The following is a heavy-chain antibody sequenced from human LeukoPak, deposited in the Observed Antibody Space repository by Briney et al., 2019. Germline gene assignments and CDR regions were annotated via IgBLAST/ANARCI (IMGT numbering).Heavy chain of an antibody. CDR2: IYYSGST. J-gene: IGHJ4*02. V-gene: IGHV4-59*01. Sequence: PAETLSLTCTVSGGSISSYYWSWIRQPPGKRLEWIGHIYYSGSTNYNPSLKSRVTISVDTSKNQFSLKLSSVTAADTAVYYCASRSSIWSGYQDTLYYFDSWGQGTLVTVSS. D-gene: IGHD3-3*01. CDR3: ASRSSIWSGYQDTLYYFDS. CDR1: GGSISSYY.